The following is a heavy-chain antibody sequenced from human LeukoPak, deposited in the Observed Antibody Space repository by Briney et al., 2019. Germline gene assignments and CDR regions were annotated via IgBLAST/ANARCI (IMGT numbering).Heavy chain of an antibody. J-gene: IGHJ4*02. Sequence: ASVKVSCKASGYMFISYEINWVRQATGQGLEWMGWMNPNSGDTGYAQKFQGRVTITRNTSINTAYMELSSLRSEDTAVYYCARSLSGSYRFYYFDYWGQGTLVTVSS. CDR1: GYMFISYE. D-gene: IGHD1-26*01. CDR3: ARSLSGSYRFYYFDY. V-gene: IGHV1-8*03. CDR2: MNPNSGDT.